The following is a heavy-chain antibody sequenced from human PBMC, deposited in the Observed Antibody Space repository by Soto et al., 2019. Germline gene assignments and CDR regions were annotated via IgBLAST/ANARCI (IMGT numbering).Heavy chain of an antibody. J-gene: IGHJ2*01. CDR3: ASDGTVTLYRYFDL. D-gene: IGHD4-17*01. V-gene: IGHV4-30-4*01. CDR2: IYYSGNT. CDR1: GGSISSGDYY. Sequence: QVQLQESGPGLVKPSQTLSLTCTVSGGSISSGDYYWSWVRQPPGKGLEWIGYIYYSGNTYYNPSLKTRVNISIDTSKNQFSLNLSSVTAADTAVYYCASDGTVTLYRYFDLWGRGTLVTVSS.